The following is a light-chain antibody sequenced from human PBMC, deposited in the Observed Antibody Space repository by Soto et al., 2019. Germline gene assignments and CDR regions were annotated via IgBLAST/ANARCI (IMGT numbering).Light chain of an antibody. CDR2: SAS. CDR3: QQYANSPAP. Sequence: DNVLTQSPGTLSLCPGERATLSCRASQRVSSSNLAWYQQKPGQAPRLIIYSASRRATGIPERFSGSGSGTDFTLTIDRMKTTDSALYSCQQYANSPAPFGPGTKADIK. J-gene: IGKJ3*01. V-gene: IGKV3-20*01. CDR1: QRVSSSN.